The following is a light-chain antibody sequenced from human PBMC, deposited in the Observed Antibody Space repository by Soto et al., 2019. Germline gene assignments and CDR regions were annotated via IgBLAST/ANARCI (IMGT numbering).Light chain of an antibody. J-gene: IGLJ1*01. V-gene: IGLV2-14*01. CDR2: DVS. Sequence: QSALTQPASVSGSPGQSITISCTGTSSDVGGYNYVSWYQQHPGKAPKFMIYDVSNRPSGVSTRFSGSKSGNTAYLTISGLQAEDEADYYCNSYTTSNTRQIVFGTGTKLTVL. CDR3: NSYTTSNTRQIV. CDR1: SSDVGGYNY.